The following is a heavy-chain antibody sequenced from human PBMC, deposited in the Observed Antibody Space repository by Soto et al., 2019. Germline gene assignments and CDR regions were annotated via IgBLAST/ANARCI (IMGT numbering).Heavy chain of an antibody. J-gene: IGHJ4*02. CDR3: AKQRADYGSGADTFYFDS. V-gene: IGHV3-23*01. Sequence: GGSLRLSCTVSGVTFSNYAMNWVRQAPGKGLEWVSSLSGSGGTTYYADSVKGRFIISRDNSKNTLYLLMNSLRAEDTALYYCAKQRADYGSGADTFYFDSWGQGAMVTVYS. CDR1: GVTFSNYA. CDR2: LSGSGGTT. D-gene: IGHD3-10*01.